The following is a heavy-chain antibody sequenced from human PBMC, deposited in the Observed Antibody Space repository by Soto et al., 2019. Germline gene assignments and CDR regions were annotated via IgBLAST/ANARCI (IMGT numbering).Heavy chain of an antibody. CDR2: ISDYNGNT. J-gene: IGHJ6*02. V-gene: IGHV1-18*01. Sequence: QVQLVQSGAEVKKPGASVKVSCKSSGYTFTSYGISWVRQAPGQGLEWMGWISDYNGNTHYAQKLQGRVTMTTDTSTSTAYREARSLRSDDTAAYYCARDPPPVDVWGQGTTVTVSS. CDR3: ARDPPPVDV. CDR1: GYTFTSYG.